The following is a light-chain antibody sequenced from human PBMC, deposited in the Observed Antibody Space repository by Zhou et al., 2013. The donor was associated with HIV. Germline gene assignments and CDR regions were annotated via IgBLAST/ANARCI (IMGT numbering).Light chain of an antibody. CDR3: QQYDGYSKT. CDR2: KAS. J-gene: IGKJ4*01. Sequence: DIQMTQSPSTLSASVGDRVTITCRASQSVSSSLAWYQQKPGKAPKLLIYKASSLESGVPPRFTGSGSGTEFTLTISSLQPDDFATYYCQQYDGYSKTFGRRD. V-gene: IGKV1-5*03. CDR1: QSVSSS.